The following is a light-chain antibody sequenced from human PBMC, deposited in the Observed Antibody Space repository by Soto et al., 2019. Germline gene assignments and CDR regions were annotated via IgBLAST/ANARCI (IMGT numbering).Light chain of an antibody. CDR3: CSYAGGSTFVV. Sequence: QSALTQPASVSGSPGQSITISCTGTSSDVGSYNLVSWYQQHPGKAPKLMIYEGSNRPSGVSNRFSGSKSGNTASLTISGLQAEDEADYYCCSYAGGSTFVVFGGGTKLTVL. CDR2: EGS. CDR1: SSDVGSYNL. J-gene: IGLJ2*01. V-gene: IGLV2-23*03.